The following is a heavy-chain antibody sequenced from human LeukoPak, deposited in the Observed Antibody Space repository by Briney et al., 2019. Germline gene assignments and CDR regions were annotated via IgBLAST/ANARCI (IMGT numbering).Heavy chain of an antibody. J-gene: IGHJ4*02. V-gene: IGHV3-23*01. CDR2: ISGSGGST. Sequence: GGSLRLSCAASGFTFSSYAISWVRQAPGKGLEWVSAISGSGGSTYYADSVKGRFTISRDNSKNTLYLQMNSLRAEDTAVYYCAKDYMRTVAMGVYFDYWGQGTLVTVSS. CDR3: AKDYMRTVAMGVYFDY. D-gene: IGHD4-23*01. CDR1: GFTFSSYA.